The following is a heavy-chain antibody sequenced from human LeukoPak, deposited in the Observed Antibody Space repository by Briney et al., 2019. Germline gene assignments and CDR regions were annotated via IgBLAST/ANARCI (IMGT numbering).Heavy chain of an antibody. CDR1: GFTFSTYS. CDR3: AKDVVPDSGWDLDY. Sequence: GGSLRLSCAASGFTFSTYSMTWVRQGPGKGLEWVSCIYPSGDSTFYADSVKGRFTISRDNSKNTLYLQMSSLRTEDTAIYYCAKDVVPDSGWDLDYWGQGTLVTVSS. CDR2: IYPSGDST. V-gene: IGHV3-23*01. J-gene: IGHJ4*02. D-gene: IGHD6-19*01.